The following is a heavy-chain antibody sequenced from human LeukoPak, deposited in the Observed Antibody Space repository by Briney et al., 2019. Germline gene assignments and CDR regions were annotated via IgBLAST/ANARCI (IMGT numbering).Heavy chain of an antibody. CDR3: ARESMVMGFDY. V-gene: IGHV1-46*01. D-gene: IGHD2/OR15-2a*01. CDR1: EYTFTSYY. J-gene: IGHJ4*02. CDR2: INPSGGST. Sequence: ASVKVSCKASEYTFTSYYMHWVRQAPGQGVEWMGMINPSGGSTSYAQKFQGRVTMTRDMSTSTVYMELSSLRSEDTAVYYCARESMVMGFDYRGQGTLVTVSS.